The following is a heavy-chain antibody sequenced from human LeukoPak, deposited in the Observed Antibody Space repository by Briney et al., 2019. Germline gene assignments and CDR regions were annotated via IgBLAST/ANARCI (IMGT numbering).Heavy chain of an antibody. V-gene: IGHV1-3*01. J-gene: IGHJ4*02. Sequence: ASVKVSCKASGYTFTSYAMHWVRQAPGQRLEWMGWINAGNGNTKYSQKFQGRVTITRDTSASTAYMELSSLRSEDTAVYYCARGYCSGGSCYSLWGQGTLVTVSS. CDR1: GYTFTSYA. D-gene: IGHD2-15*01. CDR3: ARGYCSGGSCYSL. CDR2: INAGNGNT.